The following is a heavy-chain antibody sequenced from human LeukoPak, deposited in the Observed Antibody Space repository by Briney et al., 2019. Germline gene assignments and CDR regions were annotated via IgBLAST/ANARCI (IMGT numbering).Heavy chain of an antibody. J-gene: IGHJ3*02. D-gene: IGHD3-16*01. Sequence: SETLSLTCTVSGGSISSFFWSWIRQPPGKGLEWIGSMHYSGDTKYNPSLKSRVSLSIDTSKQQFSLKLSSVTAADTAVYYCARSKLGVGDAFDIWGQGTMVTVSS. CDR1: GGSISSFF. CDR2: MHYSGDT. V-gene: IGHV4-59*01. CDR3: ARSKLGVGDAFDI.